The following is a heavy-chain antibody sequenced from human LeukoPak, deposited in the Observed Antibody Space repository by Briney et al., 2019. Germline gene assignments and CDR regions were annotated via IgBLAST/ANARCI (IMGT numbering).Heavy chain of an antibody. CDR1: GFPFSSYW. D-gene: IGHD2/OR15-2a*01. V-gene: IGHV3-7*01. CDR3: ARDNRNYYYYMDV. J-gene: IGHJ6*03. Sequence: QTWESLRLSCAASGFPFSSYWMTWVRQAPGKGLEWVAHINTDGSDKYYLDSVKGRFTISRANDKHSLYLQMNNLRAEDTAVFYCARDNRNYYYYMDVWGKGTTVTVSS. CDR2: INTDGSDK.